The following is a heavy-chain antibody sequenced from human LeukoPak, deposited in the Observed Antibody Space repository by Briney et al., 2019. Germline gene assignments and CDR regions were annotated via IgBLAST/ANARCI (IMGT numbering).Heavy chain of an antibody. CDR2: ISGSDNKT. CDR1: GFTFSSYG. CDR3: AKKGVGYGDYYYFYAMDV. D-gene: IGHD4-17*01. J-gene: IGHJ6*02. V-gene: IGHV3-23*01. Sequence: GGSLRLSCAASGFTFSSYGMTWVRQAPGRGLEWVSSISGSDNKTYYADSVKGRFTISRDNSKNTLFLQMNSLRAEDTAVYYCAKKGVGYGDYYYFYAMDVWGQGTTVTVSS.